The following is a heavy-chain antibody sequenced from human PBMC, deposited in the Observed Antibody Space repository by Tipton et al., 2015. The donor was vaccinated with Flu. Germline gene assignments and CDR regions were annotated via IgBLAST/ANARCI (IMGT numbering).Heavy chain of an antibody. CDR1: GFTFSSYW. J-gene: IGHJ4*02. V-gene: IGHV3-74*01. D-gene: IGHD6-19*01. CDR2: INSDGSST. Sequence: SLRLSCAASGFTFSSYWMHWVRQAPGKGLVWVSRINSDGSSTSYADSVKGRFTISRDNSKNTLYLQMNSLRAEDTGVYYCAKVIPELVAGLDYWGQGTLVTVSS. CDR3: AKVIPELVAGLDY.